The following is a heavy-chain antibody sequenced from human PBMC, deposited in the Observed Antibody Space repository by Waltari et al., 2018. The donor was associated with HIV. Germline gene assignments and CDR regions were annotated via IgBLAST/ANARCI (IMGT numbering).Heavy chain of an antibody. D-gene: IGHD2-15*01. CDR2: INQSGST. Sequence: QVQLQQWGAGLLKPSETLSLNCAIYGGSFSGYYWPWIRQSPGKGVEWIGEINQSGSTTYNPSLMSRVTISRDTFKNQFSLKLTSVTAADTAVYYCARAPQTVLYYFDYWGRGTPVTVSS. CDR3: ARAPQTVLYYFDY. J-gene: IGHJ4*02. CDR1: GGSFSGYY. V-gene: IGHV4-34*01.